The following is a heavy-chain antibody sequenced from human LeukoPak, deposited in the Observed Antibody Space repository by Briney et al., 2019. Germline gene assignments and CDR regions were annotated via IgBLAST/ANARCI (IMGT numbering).Heavy chain of an antibody. CDR3: TTDPDLLGYCSSTSCSDLNWFDP. CDR2: IKSKTDGGTT. V-gene: IGHV3-15*01. CDR1: RFTFSNAW. Sequence: GGSLRLSCAASRFTFSNAWMSWVRQAPGKGLEWVGRIKSKTDGGTTDYAAPVKGRFTISRDDSKNTLYLQMNSLKTEDTAVYYCTTDPDLLGYCSSTSCSDLNWFDPWGQGTLVTVSS. D-gene: IGHD2-2*01. J-gene: IGHJ5*02.